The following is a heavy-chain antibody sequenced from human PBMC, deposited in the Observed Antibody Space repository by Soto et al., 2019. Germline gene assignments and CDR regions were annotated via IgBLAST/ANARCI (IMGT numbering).Heavy chain of an antibody. D-gene: IGHD2-21*01. Sequence: PSETLSLTCAVSGGSISSGGYSWSWIRQPPGKGLEWIGYIYHSGSTYYNPSLKSRVTISVDRSKNQFSLKLSSVTAADTAVYYCARVPPRGEPYYYYYYGMDVWGQGTTVTVSS. V-gene: IGHV4-30-2*01. CDR1: GGSISSGGYS. CDR2: IYHSGST. CDR3: ARVPPRGEPYYYYYYGMDV. J-gene: IGHJ6*02.